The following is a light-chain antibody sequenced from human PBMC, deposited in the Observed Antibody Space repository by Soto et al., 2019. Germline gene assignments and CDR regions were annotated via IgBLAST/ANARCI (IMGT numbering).Light chain of an antibody. Sequence: QSALTQPASVSGSPGQSITISCTGTSSDVGGYNYVSWYQQHPGKAPKLMIYDVSDRPSGVSNRFSASTSGNTASLTISGLQAEDEDDYFCSSYTRSSNPFVFGAGTKVTVL. J-gene: IGLJ1*01. CDR2: DVS. V-gene: IGLV2-14*03. CDR1: SSDVGGYNY. CDR3: SSYTRSSNPFV.